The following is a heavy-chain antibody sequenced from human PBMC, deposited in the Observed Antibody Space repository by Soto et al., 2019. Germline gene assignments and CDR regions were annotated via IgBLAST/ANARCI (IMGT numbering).Heavy chain of an antibody. V-gene: IGHV3-21*06. CDR3: ARESEDLTSNFDY. CDR2: ISSTTNYI. J-gene: IGHJ4*02. CDR1: GFTFSNYN. Sequence: GGSLRLSCTASGFTFSNYNMNWVRQAPGEGLEWVSSISSTTNYIYYGDSMKGRFTISRDNAKNSLYLEMNSLRAEDTAVYYCARESEDLTSNFDYWGQGTLVTVSS.